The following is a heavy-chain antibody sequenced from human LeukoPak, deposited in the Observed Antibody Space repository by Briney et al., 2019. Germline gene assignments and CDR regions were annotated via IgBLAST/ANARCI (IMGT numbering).Heavy chain of an antibody. J-gene: IGHJ5*02. V-gene: IGHV4-34*01. CDR2: INHSRST. CDR1: GGSFSGYY. D-gene: IGHD3-9*01. CDR3: ASRVVHRYYDILTGYYNWFDP. Sequence: SETLSLTCAVYGGSFSGYYWSWIRQPPGKGLEWIGEINHSRSTNYNPSLKSRVTISVDTSKNQFSLKLSSVTAADTAVYYCASRVVHRYYDILTGYYNWFDPWGQGTLVTVSS.